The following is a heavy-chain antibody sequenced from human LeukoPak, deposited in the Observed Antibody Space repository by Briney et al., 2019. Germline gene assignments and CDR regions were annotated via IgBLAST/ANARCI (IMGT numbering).Heavy chain of an antibody. V-gene: IGHV1-8*03. CDR2: MNPNSGNT. CDR1: GYTFASYD. J-gene: IGHJ4*02. CDR3: ARGQFIAAAGTSPWGY. D-gene: IGHD6-13*01. Sequence: ASVKVSCKASGYTFASYDINWVRQATGQGLEWMGWMNPNSGNTGYAQKFQGRVTITRNTSISTAYMELSSLRSEDTAVYYCARGQFIAAAGTSPWGYWGQGTLVTVSS.